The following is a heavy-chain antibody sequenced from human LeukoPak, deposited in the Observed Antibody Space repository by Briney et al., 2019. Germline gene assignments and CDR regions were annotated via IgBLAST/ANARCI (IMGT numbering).Heavy chain of an antibody. D-gene: IGHD3-22*01. CDR3: AKDQYYYDSSGFDY. Sequence: GGSLRLSCAASGFTFSSYAMHWVRQAPGKGLEWVAVISYDGSNKYYADSVKGRFTISRDNSKNTLYLQMNSLRAEDTAVYYCAKDQYYYDSSGFDYWGQGTLVTVSS. CDR2: ISYDGSNK. CDR1: GFTFSSYA. J-gene: IGHJ4*02. V-gene: IGHV3-30-3*01.